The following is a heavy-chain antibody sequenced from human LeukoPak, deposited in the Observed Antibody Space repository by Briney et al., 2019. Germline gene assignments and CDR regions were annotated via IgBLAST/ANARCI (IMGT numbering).Heavy chain of an antibody. V-gene: IGHV3-66*01. D-gene: IGHD1-26*01. Sequence: GGSLRLSCVVSGFTVSSNYMSWFRQAPGKGLEWVSVIYSGGSTYYADSVRGRFTISRDNANKSLYLQMNSLRDEDTAVYYCARVGATWYFQHWGQGALVTASS. CDR3: ARVGATWYFQH. CDR2: IYSGGST. J-gene: IGHJ1*01. CDR1: GFTVSSNY.